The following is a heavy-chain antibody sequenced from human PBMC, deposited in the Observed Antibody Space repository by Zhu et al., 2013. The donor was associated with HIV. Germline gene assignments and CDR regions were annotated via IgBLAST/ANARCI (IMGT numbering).Heavy chain of an antibody. CDR2: ISTYKGKT. CDR3: ARDRYRLEYCIGGICYDYYYYVWTS. V-gene: IGHV1-18*01. J-gene: IGHJ6*02. CDR1: GYTFNSYG. D-gene: IGHD2-15*01. Sequence: QVQLVQSGAEVKKPGASVKVSCKASGYTFNSYGISWVRQAPGQGLEWMGWISTYKGKTKSAQRQTTYAQRLQGRVTMTTDTSTSTAYMELRSLTSDDTAVYYCARDRYRLEYCIGGICYDYYYYVWTSGPRDHGHRLL.